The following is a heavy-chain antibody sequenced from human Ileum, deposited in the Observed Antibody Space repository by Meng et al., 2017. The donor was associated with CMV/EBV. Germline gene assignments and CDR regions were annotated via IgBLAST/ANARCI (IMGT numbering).Heavy chain of an antibody. Sequence: VSGGSISSCYCSWLRQPPGEGLEWIGYIYYSGSTKYNPSLKSRVTISVDTSKNQFSLKLSSVTAADTAVYYCAREDSSTSANWFDPWGQGTLVTVSS. CDR2: IYYSGST. CDR1: GGSISSCY. V-gene: IGHV4-59*01. D-gene: IGHD2-2*01. J-gene: IGHJ5*02. CDR3: AREDSSTSANWFDP.